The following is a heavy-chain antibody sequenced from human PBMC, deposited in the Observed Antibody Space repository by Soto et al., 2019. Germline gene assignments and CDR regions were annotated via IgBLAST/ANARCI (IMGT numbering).Heavy chain of an antibody. CDR2: IRSKAYGGTT. V-gene: IGHV3-49*04. Sequence: GEPLMHSCPASGFPFCSYAMSWVSKAPGKGLEWVGFIRSKAYGGTTEYAASVKGRFTISRDDSKSIAYLQMNSLKTEDTAVYYCTRVDYSNSGDYFDYWGQGTLVT. J-gene: IGHJ4*02. CDR3: TRVDYSNSGDYFDY. D-gene: IGHD4-4*01. CDR1: GFPFCSYA.